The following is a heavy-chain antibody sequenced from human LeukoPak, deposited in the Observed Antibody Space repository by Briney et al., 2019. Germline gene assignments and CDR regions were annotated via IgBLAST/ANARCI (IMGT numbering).Heavy chain of an antibody. D-gene: IGHD5-12*01. V-gene: IGHV5-51*01. J-gene: IGHJ4*02. CDR2: IYPYDSDT. CDR3: ARHIGYSAWNPDY. Sequence: GESLKISCKASGYSFTIYWIGWVRQMPGKGLEWMGIIYPYDSDTRYSPSFKGQVTISADKSISTAYLQWSNRKASDTAMYYCARHIGYSAWNPDYWGQGTLVTVSS. CDR1: GYSFTIYW.